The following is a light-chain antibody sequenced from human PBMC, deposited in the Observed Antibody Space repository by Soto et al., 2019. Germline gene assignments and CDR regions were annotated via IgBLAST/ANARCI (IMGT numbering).Light chain of an antibody. CDR1: QSISSY. CDR3: QQANSFPLT. V-gene: IGKV1-39*01. J-gene: IGKJ4*01. CDR2: AAS. Sequence: DIQMTQSPSSLSASVGDRVTITCRASQSISSYLNWFQQKPGKAPKRLIYAASNLQSGVPSRFSGSGSGTDFTLTISSLQPEDFATYYCQQANSFPLTFGGGTKVDIK.